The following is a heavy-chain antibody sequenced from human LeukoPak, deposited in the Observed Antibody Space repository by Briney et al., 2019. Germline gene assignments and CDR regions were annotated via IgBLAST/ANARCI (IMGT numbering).Heavy chain of an antibody. CDR2: ISGSGGST. V-gene: IGHV3-23*01. CDR1: GFSFDSFA. Sequence: GGSLRLSCPASGFSFDSFAMTWVRQAPGKGLEWVSGISGSGGSTYYADSVKGRFTISRDNFKNTVHLQMNSLRAEDTAVYYCAKDATPYYWGQGTLVTVSS. D-gene: IGHD1-26*01. J-gene: IGHJ4*02. CDR3: AKDATPYY.